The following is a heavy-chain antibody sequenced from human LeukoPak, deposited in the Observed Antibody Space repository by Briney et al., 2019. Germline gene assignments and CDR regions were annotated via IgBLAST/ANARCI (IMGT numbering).Heavy chain of an antibody. J-gene: IGHJ4*02. CDR1: GFTFDDYA. V-gene: IGHV3-53*01. Sequence: GGSLRLSCAASGFTFDDYAMHWVRQAPGKGLEWVSLIYSGGTTYYADSVKGRFTISRDNSKNTLYLQMNSLRAEDTAVYYCARRAGGYSHPYDYWGQGILVTVSS. D-gene: IGHD4-23*01. CDR3: ARRAGGYSHPYDY. CDR2: IYSGGTT.